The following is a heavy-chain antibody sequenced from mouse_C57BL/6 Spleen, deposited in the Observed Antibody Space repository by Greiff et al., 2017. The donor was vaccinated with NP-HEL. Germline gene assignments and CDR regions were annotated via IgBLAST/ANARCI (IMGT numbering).Heavy chain of an antibody. CDR3: ERSVTSVVADPFAY. CDR1: GYSFTGYF. V-gene: IGHV1-20*01. Sequence: VQLQQSGPELVKPGDSVKISCKASGYSFTGYFMNWVMQSHGKSLEWIGRINPYNGDTFYNQKFKGKTTLTVDKSSSTAYMELRSLTSEDSAVYYCERSVTSVVADPFAYWGQGTLVTVSA. D-gene: IGHD1-1*01. CDR2: INPYNGDT. J-gene: IGHJ3*01.